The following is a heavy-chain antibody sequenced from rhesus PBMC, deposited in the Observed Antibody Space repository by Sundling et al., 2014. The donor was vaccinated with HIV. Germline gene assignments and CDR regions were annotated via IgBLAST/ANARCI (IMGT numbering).Heavy chain of an antibody. CDR3: ARMGNIWTAYSDY. CDR1: GGSISSNY. J-gene: IGHJ4*01. D-gene: IGHD3-3*01. V-gene: IGHV4-147*01. CDR2: INGNSGGA. Sequence: QVQLQESGPGLVKPSETLSLTCAVSGGSISSNYWSWIRQPPGKGLEWMGEINGNSGGANYNPSLKSRVTFSRDTSKNHFSLNLTSVTAADTALYFCARMGNIWTAYSDYWGQGVLVTVSS.